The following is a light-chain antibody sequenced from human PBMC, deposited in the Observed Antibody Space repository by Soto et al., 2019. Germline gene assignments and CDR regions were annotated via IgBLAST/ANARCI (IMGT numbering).Light chain of an antibody. Sequence: QSVLTQPPSVSAAPGQKVTISCSGSSSNIGNNYVSWYQQLPGTAPKLLIYDNNERPSEIPDRFSGSKSGTSATLGITGLQTGDEADYYCGTWDSSLSADVFGSGTKVTVL. V-gene: IGLV1-51*01. CDR1: SSNIGNNY. CDR3: GTWDSSLSADV. J-gene: IGLJ1*01. CDR2: DNN.